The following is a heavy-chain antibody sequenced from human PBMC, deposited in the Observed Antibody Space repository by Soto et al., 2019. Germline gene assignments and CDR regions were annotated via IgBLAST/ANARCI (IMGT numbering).Heavy chain of an antibody. CDR3: ARQVVIEYYYGMDV. V-gene: IGHV5-10-1*01. Sequence: GESLKRSCKGSGYSFTSYWISWVRQMPGKGLEWMGRIDPSDSYTNYSPSFQGHVTISADKSISTAYLQWSSLKASDTAMYYCARQVVIEYYYGMDVWGQGTTVTVSS. CDR1: GYSFTSYW. CDR2: IDPSDSYT. J-gene: IGHJ6*02. D-gene: IGHD3-22*01.